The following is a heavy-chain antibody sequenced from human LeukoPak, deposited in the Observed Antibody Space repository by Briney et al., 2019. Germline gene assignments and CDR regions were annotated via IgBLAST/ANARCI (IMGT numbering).Heavy chain of an antibody. CDR3: AKDLGGGGGY. CDR2: ISGSGGSK. Sequence: PGGSLRLSCAASGFTFSSYDMSWVRQAPGKGLEWVSAISGSGGSKYYADSVKGRFTISRDNSKNTLYLQMDRLRAEDTAVYYCAKDLGGGGGYWGQGTLVTVSS. CDR1: GFTFSSYD. D-gene: IGHD3-16*01. J-gene: IGHJ4*02. V-gene: IGHV3-23*01.